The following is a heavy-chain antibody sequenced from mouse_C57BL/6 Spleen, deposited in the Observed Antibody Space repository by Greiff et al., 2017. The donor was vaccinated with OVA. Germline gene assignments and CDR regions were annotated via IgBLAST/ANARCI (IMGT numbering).Heavy chain of an antibody. D-gene: IGHD1-1*01. V-gene: IGHV5-17*01. J-gene: IGHJ2*01. CDR2: ISSGSSTI. CDR1: GFTFSDYG. CDR3: ARERRLRYYFDY. Sequence: EVMLVESGGGLVKPGGSLKLSCAASGFTFSDYGMHWVRQAPEKGLEWVAYISSGSSTIYYADTVKGRFTISRDNAKNTLFLQMTSLRSEDTAMYYCARERRLRYYFDYWGQGTTLTVSS.